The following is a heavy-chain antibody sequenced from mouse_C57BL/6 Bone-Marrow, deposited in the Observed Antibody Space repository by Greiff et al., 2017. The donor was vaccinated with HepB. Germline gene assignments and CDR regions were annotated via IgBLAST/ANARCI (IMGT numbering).Heavy chain of an antibody. CDR3: ARGMTAYYFAY. CDR1: GFTLSDYY. V-gene: IGHV5-12*01. Sequence: EVQLVESGGGLVQPGGSLKLSCAASGFTLSDYYMYWVRQTPEKRMEWVAYISNGGGSTYYPDTVKGRCTISGDNAKNTLYLQMSRLKSEDTARYYCARGMTAYYFAYWGQGTTLTVSS. CDR2: ISNGGGST. J-gene: IGHJ2*01. D-gene: IGHD3-2*01.